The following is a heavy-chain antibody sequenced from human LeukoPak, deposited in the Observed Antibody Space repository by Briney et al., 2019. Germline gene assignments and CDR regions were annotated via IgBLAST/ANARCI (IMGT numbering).Heavy chain of an antibody. J-gene: IGHJ4*02. Sequence: GGSLRLSCAASGFTFSSYWMHWVRQAPGKGLVWVSRINSDGRSTNYADSVKGRFTISRDNAKNTLHLQMNSLRGEDTAVYYCVRGARVSGTASDYWGQGPLVPVSS. CDR2: INSDGRST. V-gene: IGHV3-74*01. D-gene: IGHD3-10*01. CDR3: VRGARVSGTASDY. CDR1: GFTFSSYW.